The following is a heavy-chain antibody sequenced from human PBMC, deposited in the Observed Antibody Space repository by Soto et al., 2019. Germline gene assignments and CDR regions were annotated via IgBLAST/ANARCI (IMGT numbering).Heavy chain of an antibody. J-gene: IGHJ4*02. Sequence: ASVKVSCKASGYTLSNYAITWVRQAPGQGLEWMGWISGYNGNTNYAQKLQGRVTMTTDTSTSTVYMELRSLRSDDTAVYYCARDTTYSSGWNFDYWGQGTLVTSPQ. D-gene: IGHD6-19*01. V-gene: IGHV1-18*01. CDR1: GYTLSNYA. CDR2: ISGYNGNT. CDR3: ARDTTYSSGWNFDY.